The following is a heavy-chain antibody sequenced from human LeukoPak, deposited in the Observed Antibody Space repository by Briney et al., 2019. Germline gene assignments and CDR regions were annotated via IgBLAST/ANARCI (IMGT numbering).Heavy chain of an antibody. J-gene: IGHJ4*02. CDR2: ISRSGSTI. V-gene: IGHV3-11*04. CDR3: AKEGSRYSSGRYLDY. Sequence: GGSLRLSCAASGFTFSDYYMSWIRQAPGKGLEWVSYISRSGSTIYYADSVKGRFTISRDNAKNSLYLQIDSLRAEDSAVYYCAKEGSRYSSGRYLDYWGQGTLVTVSS. CDR1: GFTFSDYY. D-gene: IGHD6-19*01.